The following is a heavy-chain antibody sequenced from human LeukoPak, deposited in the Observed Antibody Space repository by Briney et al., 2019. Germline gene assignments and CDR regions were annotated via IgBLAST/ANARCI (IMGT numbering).Heavy chain of an antibody. D-gene: IGHD1-7*01. J-gene: IGHJ4*02. V-gene: IGHV3-7*01. CDR2: IKQDGSEK. CDR1: GFTFSSYW. CDR3: ARVLVNWNYGGFDY. Sequence: GGSLRLSCAASGFTFSSYWMSWVRQAPGKGLEWVANIKQDGSEKYYVDSVKGRFTISRDNAKNSLYLQMNSLRAEDTAVYYCARVLVNWNYGGFDYWGQGTLVTVSS.